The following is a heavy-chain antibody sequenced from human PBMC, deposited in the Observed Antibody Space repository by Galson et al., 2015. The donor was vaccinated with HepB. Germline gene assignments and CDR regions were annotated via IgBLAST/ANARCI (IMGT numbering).Heavy chain of an antibody. V-gene: IGHV5-51*01. D-gene: IGHD2-21*02. CDR2: IYPGDSDT. CDR3: ARHETCGGDCYSVGLPELIDY. CDR1: GYSFTSYW. J-gene: IGHJ4*02. Sequence: QSGAEVKKPGESLKISCKGSGYSFTSYWIGWVRQMPGKGLEWMGIIYPGDSDTRYSPSFQGQVTISADKSISTAYLQWSSLKASDTAMYYCARHETCGGDCYSVGLPELIDYWGQGTLVTVSS.